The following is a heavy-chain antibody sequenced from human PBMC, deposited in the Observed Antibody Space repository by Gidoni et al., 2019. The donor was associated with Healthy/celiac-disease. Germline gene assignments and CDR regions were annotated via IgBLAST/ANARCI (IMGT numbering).Heavy chain of an antibody. D-gene: IGHD7-27*01. CDR1: GFTFSSYS. J-gene: IGHJ3*02. CDR2: ISSSSSYI. Sequence: EVQLVESGGGLVKPGGSLRLSCAASGFTFSSYSMNWVRQAPGKGLECVSSISSSSSYIYYADSVKGRFTISRDNAKNSLYLQMNSLRAEDTAVYYCAAEGTWGAFDIWGQGTMVTVSS. V-gene: IGHV3-21*01. CDR3: AAEGTWGAFDI.